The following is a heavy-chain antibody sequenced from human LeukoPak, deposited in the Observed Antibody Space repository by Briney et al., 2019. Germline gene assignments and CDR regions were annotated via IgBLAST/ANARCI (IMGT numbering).Heavy chain of an antibody. Sequence: ASVKVSCKASGGTFGSYAISRVRQAPGQGLEWMGGIIPIFGTANYAQKFQGRVTITADESTSTAYMELSSLRSEDTAVYYCAREGSANEEGFDYWGQGTLVTVSS. CDR3: AREGSANEEGFDY. CDR2: IIPIFGTA. D-gene: IGHD4/OR15-4a*01. V-gene: IGHV1-69*13. J-gene: IGHJ4*02. CDR1: GGTFGSYA.